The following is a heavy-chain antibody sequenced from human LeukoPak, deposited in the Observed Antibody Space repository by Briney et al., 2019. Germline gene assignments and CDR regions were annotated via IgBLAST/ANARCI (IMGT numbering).Heavy chain of an antibody. Sequence: PGGSLRLSCAASGFSFSTYWMTWVRQAPGKGLEWVAIIKLDGSEKYYVDSVKGRFTISRDNAKNSLYLQMSSLRADDTAVYYCARDRGSYWGQGTLVTVYS. CDR3: ARDRGSY. CDR1: GFSFSTYW. J-gene: IGHJ4*02. D-gene: IGHD3-10*01. V-gene: IGHV3-7*01. CDR2: IKLDGSEK.